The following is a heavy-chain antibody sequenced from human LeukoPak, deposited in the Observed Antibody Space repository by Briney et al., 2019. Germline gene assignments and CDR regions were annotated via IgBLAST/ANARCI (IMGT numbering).Heavy chain of an antibody. D-gene: IGHD6-19*01. V-gene: IGHV4-38-2*01. CDR1: DYSISSCYY. Sequence: SETLSLSCVVSDYSISSCYYCGWIRQPPGKGLEWIRSIYHSGSTYYNPSLKSLVTISVDTFKNLFTLKLSSMTAAVTALYYCAGHSRQGLAASPVYVDYWGQGTLVTVSS. J-gene: IGHJ4*02. CDR3: AGHSRQGLAASPVYVDY. CDR2: IYHSGST.